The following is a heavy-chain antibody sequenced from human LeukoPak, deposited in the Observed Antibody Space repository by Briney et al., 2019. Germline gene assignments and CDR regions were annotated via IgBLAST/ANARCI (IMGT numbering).Heavy chain of an antibody. Sequence: ASVKVSCKASGYTLTNYNISWVRQAPGQGLEWMGWINTYKGDTLYAQKLQGRVTMTADTSTNTAYMELRSLRFDDTAVYYCAREVVAVGYYYGSGSYNYFDYWGQGTLVTVSS. J-gene: IGHJ4*02. D-gene: IGHD3-10*01. CDR1: GYTLTNYN. V-gene: IGHV1-18*01. CDR2: INTYKGDT. CDR3: AREVVAVGYYYGSGSYNYFDY.